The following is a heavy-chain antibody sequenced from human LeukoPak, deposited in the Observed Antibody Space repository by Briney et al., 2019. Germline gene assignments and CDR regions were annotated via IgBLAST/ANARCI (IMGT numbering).Heavy chain of an antibody. CDR3: ARERYSGSYIDY. Sequence: GGSLRLSCAASGFTVSSNYMSWVRQAPGKGLEWVANIKQDGSDKYYVDSVKGRLTISRDNAKKSLYLQMNSLRAEDTAVYYCARERYSGSYIDYWGQGTLVTVSS. CDR1: GFTVSSNY. D-gene: IGHD1-26*01. CDR2: IKQDGSDK. V-gene: IGHV3-7*01. J-gene: IGHJ4*02.